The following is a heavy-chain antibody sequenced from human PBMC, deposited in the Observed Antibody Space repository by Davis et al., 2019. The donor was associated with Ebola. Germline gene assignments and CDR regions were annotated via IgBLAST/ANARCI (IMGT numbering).Heavy chain of an antibody. Sequence: ASVTVSCKASGYRFTSYYMHWVRQAPGQGLEGMGIINPITGGTSYAQNFQVRVNMTRDTSTSTVYMELSSLRSEDTAVYYCAREGGRYYDSSGYVFDIWGQGTMVKVSS. CDR2: INPITGGT. D-gene: IGHD3-22*01. V-gene: IGHV1-46*01. J-gene: IGHJ3*02. CDR3: AREGGRYYDSSGYVFDI. CDR1: GYRFTSYY.